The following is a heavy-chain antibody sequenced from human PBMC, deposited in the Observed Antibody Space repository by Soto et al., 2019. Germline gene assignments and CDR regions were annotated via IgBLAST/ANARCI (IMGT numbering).Heavy chain of an antibody. CDR2: IWYDGSNK. CDR3: ARDSREPLVEYSSGPFDY. Sequence: QVQLVESGGGVVQPGRSLRLSCAASGFTFSSYGMHWVRQAPGKGLEWVAVIWYDGSNKYYADSVKGRFTISRDNSKNTLYLQMNSLRAEDTAVYYCARDSREPLVEYSSGPFDYWGQGTLVTVSS. J-gene: IGHJ4*02. V-gene: IGHV3-33*01. CDR1: GFTFSSYG. D-gene: IGHD6-19*01.